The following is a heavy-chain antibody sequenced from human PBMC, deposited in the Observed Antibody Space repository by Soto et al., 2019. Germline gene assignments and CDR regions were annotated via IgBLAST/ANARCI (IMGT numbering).Heavy chain of an antibody. CDR3: GRVFEY. CDR1: GFTFSNYW. Sequence: EVEVVESGGGLVQPGGSLRLSCAASGFTFSNYWMHWVRQVPGRGLVWVSRISHDGSGTSYADSVKGRFTISRDNAKNAVYLEMNFLRAEDSDVYYCGRVFEYWGHGTLVTVSS. CDR2: ISHDGSGT. J-gene: IGHJ4*01. V-gene: IGHV3-74*01.